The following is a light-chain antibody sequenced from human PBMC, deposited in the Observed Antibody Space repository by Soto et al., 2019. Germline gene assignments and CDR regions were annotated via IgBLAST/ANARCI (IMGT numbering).Light chain of an antibody. CDR1: SSNTGAGYD. V-gene: IGLV1-40*01. Sequence: QSVLTQPPSVSGAPGQTVTISCTGSSSNTGAGYDVHWYQQLPGAAPKRLIYGNTNRPSGVPDRFSGSKSGTSASLAITGLQAEDEADYYCQSYDSSLSGYVFGTGTKLTVL. CDR3: QSYDSSLSGYV. J-gene: IGLJ1*01. CDR2: GNT.